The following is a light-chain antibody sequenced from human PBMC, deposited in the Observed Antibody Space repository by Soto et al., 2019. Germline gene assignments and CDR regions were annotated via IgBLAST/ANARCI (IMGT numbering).Light chain of an antibody. CDR3: LQYNNWPPWT. CDR1: QSVSSD. J-gene: IGKJ1*01. Sequence: EIVMTQSPATLSVSPGDRATLSCRATQSVSSDVAWYQLKPGQAPRLLISGASTRATGVPGRFSGSGSGTEITLIISSLQAKDLAVYYCLQYNNWPPWTFGQGTKVEI. V-gene: IGKV3-15*01. CDR2: GAS.